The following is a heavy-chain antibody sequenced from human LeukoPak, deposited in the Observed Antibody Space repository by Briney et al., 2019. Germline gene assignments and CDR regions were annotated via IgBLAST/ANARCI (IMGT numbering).Heavy chain of an antibody. V-gene: IGHV4-4*07. CDR2: IYTSGST. J-gene: IGHJ4*02. CDR3: AGGYYDILTGYSLFDY. Sequence: SDTLSLTCTVAGGSISSYYWSSIRQPAGKGLEWIGRIYTSGSTTYNPSLKSRVTMSVGTSKNQFSLKLSSVPAADTAVYYCAGGYYDILTGYSLFDYWGQGTLVTVSS. CDR1: GGSISSYY. D-gene: IGHD3-9*01.